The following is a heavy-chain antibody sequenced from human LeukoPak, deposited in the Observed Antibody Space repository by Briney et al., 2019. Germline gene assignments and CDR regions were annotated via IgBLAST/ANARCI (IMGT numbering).Heavy chain of an antibody. Sequence: ASVKVSCTASGYTFTSYGISWVRQAPGQGLEWMGWISAYNGNTNYAQKLQDRVTMTTDTSTTTAYMELRSLRSDDTAVYYCARGLYYYDSSGYYPHGNDYWGQGTLVTVSS. CDR3: ARGLYYYDSSGYYPHGNDY. J-gene: IGHJ4*02. D-gene: IGHD3-22*01. V-gene: IGHV1-18*01. CDR2: ISAYNGNT. CDR1: GYTFTSYG.